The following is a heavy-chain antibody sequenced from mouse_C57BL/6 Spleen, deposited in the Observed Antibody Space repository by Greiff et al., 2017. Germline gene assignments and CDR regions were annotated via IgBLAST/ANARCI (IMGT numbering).Heavy chain of an antibody. D-gene: IGHD1-1*01. CDR2: IYPRSGNT. J-gene: IGHJ4*01. CDR1: GYTFTSYG. V-gene: IGHV1-81*01. Sequence: QVQLQQSGAELARPGASVKLSCKASGYTFTSYGISWVKQRTGQGLEWIGEIYPRSGNTYYNEKFKGKATLTADKSSSTAYMELRSLTSEDSAVYFCAREGYDYYGEAYYYAMDCWGQGTSVTVSS. CDR3: AREGYDYYGEAYYYAMDC.